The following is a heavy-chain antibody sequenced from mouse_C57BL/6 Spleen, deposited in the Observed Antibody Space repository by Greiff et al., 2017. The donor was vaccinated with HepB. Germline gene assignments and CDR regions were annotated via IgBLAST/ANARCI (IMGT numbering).Heavy chain of an antibody. CDR3: ARSITTVEGSWYFDV. V-gene: IGHV1-50*01. CDR2: IDPSDSYT. J-gene: IGHJ1*03. Sequence: QVQLQQPGAELVKPGASVKLSCKASGYTFTSYWMQWVKQRPGQGIEWIGEIDPSDSYTNYNQKFQGKATLTVDTSSSTAYMQLSSLTSEDSEVYYGARSITTVEGSWYFDVWGTGTTVTVSS. CDR1: GYTFTSYW. D-gene: IGHD1-1*01.